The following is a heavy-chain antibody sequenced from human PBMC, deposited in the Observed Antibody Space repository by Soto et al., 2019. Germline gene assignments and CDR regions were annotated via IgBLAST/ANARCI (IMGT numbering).Heavy chain of an antibody. Sequence: QVQLQESGSGLVRPSQTLSLTCTVSAGSISTINYYWSWIRQHPEKGLEWIGYISYSGSTFYHSSLNSRVTISLATSKKQLSLTLTSFTAAYTAVYYSAQSAQWERFDPWGQWTMVTVSS. D-gene: IGHD1-26*01. CDR1: AGSISTINYY. CDR2: ISYSGST. CDR3: AQSAQWERFDP. J-gene: IGHJ3*01. V-gene: IGHV4-31*03.